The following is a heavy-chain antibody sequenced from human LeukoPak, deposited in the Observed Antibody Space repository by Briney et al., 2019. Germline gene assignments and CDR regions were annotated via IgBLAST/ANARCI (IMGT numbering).Heavy chain of an antibody. CDR2: IHYTGST. CDR1: GGSINSYY. D-gene: IGHD3-10*01. J-gene: IGHJ5*02. Sequence: SETLSVTCTVSGGSINSYYWSWIRQPPGKGLECIGYIHYTGSTNYNPSPKSRVTISVDTSKSQFSLKLSSVTAADTAIYYCARGGYYGSGNDFRFDPWGQGTLVTVSS. CDR3: ARGGYYGSGNDFRFDP. V-gene: IGHV4-59*01.